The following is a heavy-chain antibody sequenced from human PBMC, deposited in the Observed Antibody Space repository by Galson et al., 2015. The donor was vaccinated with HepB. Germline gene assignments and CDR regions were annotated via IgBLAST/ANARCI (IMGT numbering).Heavy chain of an antibody. V-gene: IGHV3-66*01. CDR3: ASVGLDYGGNSWHFQH. D-gene: IGHD4-23*01. J-gene: IGHJ1*01. Sequence: SLRLSCAASGFTVSSNYMSWVRQAPGKGLEWVSVIYSGGSTYYADSVKGRLTISRDNSKNTLYLQMNSLRAEDTAVYYCASVGLDYGGNSWHFQHWGQGTLVTVSS. CDR2: IYSGGST. CDR1: GFTVSSNY.